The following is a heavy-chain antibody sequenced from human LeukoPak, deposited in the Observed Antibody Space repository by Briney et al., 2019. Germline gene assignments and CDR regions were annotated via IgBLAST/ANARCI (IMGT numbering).Heavy chain of an antibody. CDR3: TRDLTGGLYFDY. CDR1: GGSISSYY. D-gene: IGHD7-27*01. V-gene: IGHV4-59*01. J-gene: IGHJ4*01. CDR2: IYYSGIT. Sequence: KPSETLSLTCTVSGGSISSYYWSWIRQPPGKGLGWIGSIYYSGITNYNPSLKSRVSISVDTSKNQFSLRLSSVTAADTAIYYCTRDLTGGLYFDYWGQGTLVTVSS.